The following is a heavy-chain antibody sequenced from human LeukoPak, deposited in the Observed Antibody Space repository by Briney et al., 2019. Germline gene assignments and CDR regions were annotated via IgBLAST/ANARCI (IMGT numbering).Heavy chain of an antibody. Sequence: PGGSLRLSCAASGFTFRSYTMNWVRQAPGKGLEWVSYISTTSSSIYYADSVKDRFIISRDNAKNSLYLHMKSLRDEDTAVYYCARDSVMKYWGQGTLVTVSS. J-gene: IGHJ4*02. V-gene: IGHV3-48*02. CDR1: GFTFRSYT. CDR3: ARDSVMKY. CDR2: ISTTSSSI.